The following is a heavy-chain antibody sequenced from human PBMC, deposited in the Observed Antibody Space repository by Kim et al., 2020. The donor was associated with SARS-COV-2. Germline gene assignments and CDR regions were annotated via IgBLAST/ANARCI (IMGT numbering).Heavy chain of an antibody. J-gene: IGHJ4*02. CDR2: IYYSGST. CDR1: GGSISSSSYY. V-gene: IGHV4-39*01. Sequence: SETLSLTCTVSGGSISSSSYYWGWIRQPPGKGLEWIGSIYYSGSTYYNPSLKSRVTISVDTSKNQFSLKLSSVTAADTAVYYCARQLRYYDSSGPVQYYFDYWGQGTLVTVSS. D-gene: IGHD3-22*01. CDR3: ARQLRYYDSSGPVQYYFDY.